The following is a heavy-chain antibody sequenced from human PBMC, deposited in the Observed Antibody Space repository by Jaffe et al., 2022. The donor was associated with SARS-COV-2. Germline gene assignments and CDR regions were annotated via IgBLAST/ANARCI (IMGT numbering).Heavy chain of an antibody. J-gene: IGHJ4*02. CDR2: IYYSGST. CDR1: GGSISSSSYY. Sequence: QLQLQESGPGLVKPSETLSLTCTVSGGSISSSSYYWGWIRQPPGKGLEWIGSIYYSGSTYYNPSLKSRVTISVDTSKNQFSLKLSSVTAADTAVYYCARRGSVADTAIRWGQGTLVTVSS. V-gene: IGHV4-39*01. CDR3: ARRGSVADTAIR. D-gene: IGHD5-18*01.